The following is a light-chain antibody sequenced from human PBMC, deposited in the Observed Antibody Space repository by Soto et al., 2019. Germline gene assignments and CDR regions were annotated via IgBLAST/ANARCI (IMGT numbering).Light chain of an antibody. J-gene: IGKJ3*01. V-gene: IGKV1-27*01. CDR3: QKYKSAPYT. CDR1: QGISSS. CDR2: DAS. Sequence: DIQMTQSPSPLSASIGDRVTITCRASQGISSSLAWYQQKPGKVPSLLIYDASTLQSGVPSRFSGSGSGTDFTLTISSLQPEDVATYYCQKYKSAPYTFGPGTKVDIK.